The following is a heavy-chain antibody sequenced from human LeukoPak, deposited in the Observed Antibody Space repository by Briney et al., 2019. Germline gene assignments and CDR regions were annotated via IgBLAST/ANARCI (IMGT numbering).Heavy chain of an antibody. J-gene: IGHJ6*02. V-gene: IGHV3-23*01. CDR1: GFTFKTHA. CDR3: AKRLKRNYYYHYARDV. CDR2: IDDSGVIR. D-gene: IGHD3-22*01. Sequence: GGSLRLSCAASGFTFKTHAMSWVRQAPGKGLEWVSRIDDSGVIRSYADSVKGRFTISRDNSKMTLTLQMNSLRAEDTAVYYCAKRLKRNYYYHYARDVWGQGTTVTVSS.